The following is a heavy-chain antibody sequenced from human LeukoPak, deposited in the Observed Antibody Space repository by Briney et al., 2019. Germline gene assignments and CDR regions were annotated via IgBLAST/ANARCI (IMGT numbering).Heavy chain of an antibody. V-gene: IGHV3-23*01. CDR3: AKAPHYGDSPF. CDR1: GFTFSSYA. J-gene: IGHJ4*02. D-gene: IGHD4-17*01. CDR2: ISGSGGST. Sequence: GGSLRLSCAASGFTFSSYAMSWVRQAPGKGLEWVSAISGSGGSTYYADSVKGRFTISTDNSKNTLYLQMNSLPAEDTAVYYCAKAPHYGDSPFWGQGTLVTVSS.